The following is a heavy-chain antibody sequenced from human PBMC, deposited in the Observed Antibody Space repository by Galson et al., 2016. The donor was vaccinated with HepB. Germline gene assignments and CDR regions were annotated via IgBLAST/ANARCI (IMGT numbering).Heavy chain of an antibody. CDR2: ISWNSGSI. V-gene: IGHV3-9*01. CDR1: GFTFGDYA. D-gene: IGHD2-15*01. Sequence: SLRLSCAASGFTFGDYAMHWVRQAPGKGLEWVSGISWNSGSIGYADSVKGRFTISRDSAKNSLFLEMNSLSSEDTALYYCARGRIVQRNFFDYWGQGVLVTVSS. J-gene: IGHJ4*02. CDR3: ARGRIVQRNFFDY.